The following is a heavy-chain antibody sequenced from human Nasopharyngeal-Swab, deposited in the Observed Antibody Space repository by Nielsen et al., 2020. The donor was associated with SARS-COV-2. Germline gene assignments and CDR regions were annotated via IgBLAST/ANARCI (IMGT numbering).Heavy chain of an antibody. Sequence: GGSLRLSCAASGFTVSSNYMSWVRQAPGKGLEWVSSISSSSSYIYYADSVKGRFTISRDSAKNSLYLQMNSLRAEDTAVYYCARALGYSYGKDAFDIWGQGTMVTVSS. J-gene: IGHJ3*02. D-gene: IGHD5-18*01. V-gene: IGHV3-21*01. CDR3: ARALGYSYGKDAFDI. CDR2: ISSSSSYI. CDR1: GFTVSSNY.